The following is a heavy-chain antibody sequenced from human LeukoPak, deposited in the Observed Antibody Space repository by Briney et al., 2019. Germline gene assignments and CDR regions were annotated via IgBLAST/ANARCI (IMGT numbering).Heavy chain of an antibody. Sequence: SETLSLTCTVSGDSVNSFHWSWIRQPAGRRLEWIGRMKIGVTTNYNPSLKSRVTMSVDTSRSQLSLKMTSVTAADTAVYYCGTVEGTYMIPVWGQGTLVTVSS. CDR3: GTVEGTYMIPV. D-gene: IGHD3-16*01. CDR1: GDSVNSFH. CDR2: MKIGVTT. J-gene: IGHJ1*01. V-gene: IGHV4-4*07.